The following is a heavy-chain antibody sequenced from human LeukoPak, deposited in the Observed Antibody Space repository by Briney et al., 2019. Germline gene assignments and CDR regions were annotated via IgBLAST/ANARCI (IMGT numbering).Heavy chain of an antibody. D-gene: IGHD6-19*01. J-gene: IGHJ5*02. CDR1: GYSISSGYY. CDR3: ASRKAVP. CDR2: IYHSGST. Sequence: SETLSLTCSFSGYSISSGYYWGWIRQPPGQGLEWIGNIYHSGSTYYNPSLKSRVTISVDTSKNQFSLKLSSVTAADTAVYYCASRKAVPWGQGTLVTVSS. V-gene: IGHV4-38-2*01.